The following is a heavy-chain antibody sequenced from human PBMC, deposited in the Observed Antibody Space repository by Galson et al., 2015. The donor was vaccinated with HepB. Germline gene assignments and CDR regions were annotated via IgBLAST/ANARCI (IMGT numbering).Heavy chain of an antibody. D-gene: IGHD3-22*01. Sequence: AISGDSVSSNSAAWNWIRQSPSRGLEWLGRTYYRSKWSSDYAASVKSRITINADTSKNQFSLQLNSVTPEDTAVYYCARGHYYDSTGAYYFDYWGQGTLVTVSS. CDR2: TYYRSKWSS. CDR3: ARGHYYDSTGAYYFDY. CDR1: GDSVSSNSAA. J-gene: IGHJ4*02. V-gene: IGHV6-1*01.